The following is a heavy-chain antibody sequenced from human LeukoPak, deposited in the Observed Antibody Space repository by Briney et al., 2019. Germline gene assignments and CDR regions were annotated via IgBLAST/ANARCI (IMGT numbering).Heavy chain of an antibody. Sequence: GGSLRLSCAASGFTFSSYGMHWVRQAPGKGLEWVAVIWYDGSNKYYADSVKGRFTISRDNSKNTLYLQMNSLRAEDTAVYYCARAPWSSGMDVWAKGPRSPSP. J-gene: IGHJ6*02. CDR1: GFTFSSYG. V-gene: IGHV3-33*01. CDR2: IWYDGSNK. D-gene: IGHD1-1*01. CDR3: ARAPWSSGMDV.